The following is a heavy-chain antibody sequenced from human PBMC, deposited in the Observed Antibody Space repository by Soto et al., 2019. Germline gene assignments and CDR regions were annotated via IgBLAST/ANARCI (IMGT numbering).Heavy chain of an antibody. CDR3: AKILLPLRYFDWPPDY. CDR1: GFTFSSYA. CDR2: ISGSGGST. D-gene: IGHD3-9*01. J-gene: IGHJ4*02. V-gene: IGHV3-23*01. Sequence: EVQLLESGGGLVQPGGSLRLSCAASGFTFSSYAMSWVRQAPGKGLEWVSAISGSGGSTYYADSVKGRFTISRDNSKNTLYLQMKSLRAEDTAVYYCAKILLPLRYFDWPPDYWGQGTLVTVSS.